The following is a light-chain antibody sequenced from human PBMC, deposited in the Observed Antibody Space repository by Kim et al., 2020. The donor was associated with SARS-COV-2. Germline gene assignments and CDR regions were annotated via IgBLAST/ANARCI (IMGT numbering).Light chain of an antibody. CDR1: NIGSKS. Sequence: SYELTQPPSLSVAPGKTARITCVGNNIGSKSVHWYRQKTGQAPVVVMCFYSDRPSGIPERFSGSNSGNTATLTISGVEAGDEADYYCQVWDTSSDHHYVFGTGTKVTVL. CDR2: FYS. V-gene: IGLV3-21*04. CDR3: QVWDTSSDHHYV. J-gene: IGLJ1*01.